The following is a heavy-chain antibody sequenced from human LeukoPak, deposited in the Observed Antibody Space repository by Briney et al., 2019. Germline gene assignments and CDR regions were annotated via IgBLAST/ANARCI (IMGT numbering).Heavy chain of an antibody. CDR3: ATDMHCSSTSCYYGVGY. J-gene: IGHJ4*02. D-gene: IGHD2-2*01. V-gene: IGHV1-24*01. Sequence: ASVKVSCKASGYTFTSYYMHWVRQAPGKGLEWMGGFDPEDGETIYAQKFQGRVTMTEDTSTDTAYMELSSLRSEDTAVYYCATDMHCSSTSCYYGVGYWGQGTLVTVSS. CDR1: GYTFTSYY. CDR2: FDPEDGET.